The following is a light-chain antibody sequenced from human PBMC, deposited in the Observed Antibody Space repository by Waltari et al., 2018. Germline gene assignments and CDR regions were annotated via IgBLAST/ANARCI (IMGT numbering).Light chain of an antibody. J-gene: IGLJ2*01. CDR1: SSDVGAYNY. V-gene: IGLV2-14*03. Sequence: QSALTQPASVSGSPGQSITIPCTGTSSDVGAYNYVAWYQQYPGKAPRLMISEVNKRHSGVSFRFSGSKSGNTASLTISGLQSEDEADYFCSSYASTSNVIFGGGTKLTVL. CDR3: SSYASTSNVI. CDR2: EVN.